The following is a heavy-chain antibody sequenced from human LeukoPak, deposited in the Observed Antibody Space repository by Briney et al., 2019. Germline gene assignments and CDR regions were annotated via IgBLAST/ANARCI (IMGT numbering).Heavy chain of an antibody. D-gene: IGHD1-1*01. CDR1: GYTSTSYH. J-gene: IGHJ4*02. V-gene: IGHV1-46*01. CDR2: INTSAGST. Sequence: ASVKVSCKASGYTSTSYHIHWVRQAPGQGLEWMGIINTSAGSTSYAQKFLGRVRLTRDTSTSTVYMQLSSLRSEDTAIYYCARGNLEGDWNDLLAPYWGQGTLVTVSS. CDR3: ARGNLEGDWNDLLAPY.